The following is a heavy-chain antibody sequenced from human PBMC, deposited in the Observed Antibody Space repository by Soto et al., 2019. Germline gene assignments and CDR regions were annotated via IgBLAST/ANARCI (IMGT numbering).Heavy chain of an antibody. CDR1: GGTFSSYA. Sequence: ASVKVSCKASGGTFSSYAISWVRQAPGQGLEWMGGIIPIFGTANYAQKFQGRVTITADESTSTAYMELSSLRSEDTAVYYCARERPLYNWTIGVYYYGMDVWGQGTTVTVSS. V-gene: IGHV1-69*13. CDR3: ARERPLYNWTIGVYYYGMDV. CDR2: IIPIFGTA. D-gene: IGHD1-20*01. J-gene: IGHJ6*02.